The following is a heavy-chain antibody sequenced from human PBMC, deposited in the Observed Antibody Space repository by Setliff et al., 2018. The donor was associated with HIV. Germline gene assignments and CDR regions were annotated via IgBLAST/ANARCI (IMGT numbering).Heavy chain of an antibody. Sequence: GGSLRLSCAASGLTFSSHWMHWVRQAPGKGLVWVSYIDNDASHTIHADSVKGRFTISRDNAKNTLYLQMNSLRAEDTAVYYCATGGMAAAGPGGGHGLDVWGQGTTVTVS. CDR3: ATGGMAAAGPGGGHGLDV. CDR2: IDNDASHT. J-gene: IGHJ6*02. CDR1: GLTFSSHW. V-gene: IGHV3-74*01. D-gene: IGHD6-13*01.